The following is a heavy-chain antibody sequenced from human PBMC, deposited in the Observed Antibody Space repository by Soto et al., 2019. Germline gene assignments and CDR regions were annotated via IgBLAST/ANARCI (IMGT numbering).Heavy chain of an antibody. CDR1: GFTFSSYA. CDR2: ISYDGSNK. CDR3: ASRSYDFWSGYLDY. Sequence: LRLSCAASGFTFSSYAMHWVRQAPGKGLEWVAVISYDGSNKYYADSVKGRFTISRDNSKNTLYLQMNSLRAEGTAVYYCASRSYDFWSGYLDYWGQGTLVTVSS. V-gene: IGHV3-30-3*01. D-gene: IGHD3-3*01. J-gene: IGHJ4*02.